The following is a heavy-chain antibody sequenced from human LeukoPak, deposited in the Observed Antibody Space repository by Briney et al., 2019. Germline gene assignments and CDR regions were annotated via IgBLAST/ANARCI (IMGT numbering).Heavy chain of an antibody. CDR1: GGSFSGYY. V-gene: IGHV4-34*01. J-gene: IGHJ4*02. CDR2: INHSGST. D-gene: IGHD3-22*01. Sequence: SETLSLTCAVYGGSFSGYYWSWIRQPPGKGLEWIGEINHSGSTNYNPSLKSRVTISVDTSKNQFSLKLSSVTAADTAVYYCAAQYYYDSSGWSGDYWGQGIVVTVSS. CDR3: AAQYYYDSSGWSGDY.